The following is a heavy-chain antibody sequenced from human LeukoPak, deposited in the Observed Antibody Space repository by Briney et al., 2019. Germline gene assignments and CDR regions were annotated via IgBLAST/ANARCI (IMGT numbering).Heavy chain of an antibody. CDR1: GGSISSSSYY. Sequence: SETLSLTCTVSGGSISSSSYYWGWIRQPPGKGLEWIGIIYYSGSTYYNPSLKSRLTISVDTSKNQFSLKLSSVTPTDTAVYYCARRGYCSSTSCYEYWFDPWGQGTLVTVSS. CDR3: ARRGYCSSTSCYEYWFDP. CDR2: IYYSGST. V-gene: IGHV4-39*01. J-gene: IGHJ5*02. D-gene: IGHD2-2*01.